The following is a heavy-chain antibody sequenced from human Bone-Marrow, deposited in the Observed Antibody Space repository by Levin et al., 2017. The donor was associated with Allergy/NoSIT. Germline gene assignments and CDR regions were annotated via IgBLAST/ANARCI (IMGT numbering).Heavy chain of an antibody. V-gene: IGHV1-2*06. CDR1: GYTFTGYP. J-gene: IGHJ4*02. D-gene: IGHD6-13*01. Sequence: TPGGSLRLSCRASGYTFTGYPIHWVRQAPGQGLEWMGRINPNSGATNYAQKFQGRVTMTRDTSIKTAYMDLASLRSDDTAVYYCARDTSNWSAFDYWGQGALVTVSS. CDR3: ARDTSNWSAFDY. CDR2: INPNSGAT.